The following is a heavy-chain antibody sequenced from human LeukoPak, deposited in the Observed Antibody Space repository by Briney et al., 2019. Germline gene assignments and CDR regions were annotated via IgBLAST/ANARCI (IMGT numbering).Heavy chain of an antibody. J-gene: IGHJ4*02. CDR1: GGSISSYY. Sequence: PSETLSLTCTVSGGSISSYYWSWIRQPPGKGLEWIGYIYYSGSTNYNPSLKSRVTISVDTSKNQFSLKLSSVTAADTAVYYCARWGYSSTSLHDYWGQGTLVTVSS. CDR2: IYYSGST. D-gene: IGHD2-2*01. CDR3: ARWGYSSTSLHDY. V-gene: IGHV4-59*12.